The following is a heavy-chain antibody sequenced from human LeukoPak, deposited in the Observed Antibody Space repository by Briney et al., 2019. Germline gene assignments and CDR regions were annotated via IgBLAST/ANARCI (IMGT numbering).Heavy chain of an antibody. CDR2: IYYSGST. CDR1: GGSISSAGYY. D-gene: IGHD3-16*01. Sequence: SETLSLTCTVSGGSISSAGYYWNWIRQHPGKGLEWIGYIYYSGSTDYNPSLKSRVTISIDTSKNQFSLRLSSVTAADTAVYYCARVRYDSYRGFDYWGQGTLVTVSS. J-gene: IGHJ4*02. V-gene: IGHV4-31*03. CDR3: ARVRYDSYRGFDY.